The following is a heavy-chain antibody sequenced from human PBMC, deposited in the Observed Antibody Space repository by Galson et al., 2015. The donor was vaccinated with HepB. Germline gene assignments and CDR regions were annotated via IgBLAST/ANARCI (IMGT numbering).Heavy chain of an antibody. CDR1: GFTFSSYS. CDR3: ARDRGGYSSGGYEEGGYYYYYYGMDV. V-gene: IGHV3-21*01. D-gene: IGHD6-19*01. J-gene: IGHJ6*02. Sequence: SLRLSCAASGFTFSSYSMNWVRQAPGKGLEWVSSISSSSSYIYYADSVKGRFTISRDNAKNSLYLQMNSLRAEDTAVYYCARDRGGYSSGGYEEGGYYYYYYGMDVWGQGTTVTVSS. CDR2: ISSSSSYI.